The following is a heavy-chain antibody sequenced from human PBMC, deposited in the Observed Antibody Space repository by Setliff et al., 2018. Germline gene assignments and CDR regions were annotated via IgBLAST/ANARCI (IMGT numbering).Heavy chain of an antibody. CDR3: VRSAVYCASDCYPRYFDS. CDR2: ISGYNGNT. V-gene: IGHV1-18*01. J-gene: IGHJ4*02. CDR1: GYTFTTYG. D-gene: IGHD2-21*01. Sequence: ASVKVSCKASGYTFTTYGVAWVRQAPGQGLEWLGWISGYNGNTNYAQRFQGRVTTTVDTSTNTASVEVRSLRPDDTAVYYCVRSAVYCASDCYPRYFDSWGQGTLVXVSS.